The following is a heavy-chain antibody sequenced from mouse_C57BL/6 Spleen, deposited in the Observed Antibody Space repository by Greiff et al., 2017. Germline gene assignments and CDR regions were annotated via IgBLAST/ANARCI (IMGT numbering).Heavy chain of an antibody. CDR1: GFSLTSYA. D-gene: IGHD2-4*01. V-gene: IGHV2-9-1*01. CDR3: ARNGDYTAYYFDY. CDR2: IWTGGGT. J-gene: IGHJ2*01. Sequence: VKVVESGPGLVAPSQSLSITCTVSGFSLTSYAISRVRQPPGKGLEWLGVIWTGGGTNYNSALKSRLSISKDNSKSQVFLKMNSLQTDDTARYYCARNGDYTAYYFDYWGQGTTLTVSS.